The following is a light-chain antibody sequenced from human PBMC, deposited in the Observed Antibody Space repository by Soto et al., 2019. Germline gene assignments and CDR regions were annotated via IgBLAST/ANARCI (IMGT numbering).Light chain of an antibody. CDR3: MQGTYWSPYT. V-gene: IGKV2-30*02. J-gene: IGKJ2*01. CDR2: KVY. CDR1: QSLVHSEGNTY. Sequence: DVVMTQSPLSLPVTLGQPASISCRSSQSLVHSEGNTYLNWFHQRPGQSPRRLIYKVYNRDSGVPDRFSGSGSDTNLTLKIIGVEAEDVGVYYCMQGTYWSPYTFGQGTKLEIK.